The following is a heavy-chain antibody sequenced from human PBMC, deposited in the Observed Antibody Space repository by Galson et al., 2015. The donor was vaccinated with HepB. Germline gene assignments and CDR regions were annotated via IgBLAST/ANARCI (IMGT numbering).Heavy chain of an antibody. CDR1: GVTFSRFG. Sequence: SLRLSCAASGVTFSRFGMHWVRQAPGKGLQWVAGTWADGSKKFYSDSVQGRFSISRDNSKNRLYLQMNSLRAEDTAVYYCVRDGSGNSPESYFGTWGQGTLVTVSS. CDR3: VRDGSGNSPESYFGT. J-gene: IGHJ4*02. D-gene: IGHD5-18*01. CDR2: TWADGSKK. V-gene: IGHV3-33*01.